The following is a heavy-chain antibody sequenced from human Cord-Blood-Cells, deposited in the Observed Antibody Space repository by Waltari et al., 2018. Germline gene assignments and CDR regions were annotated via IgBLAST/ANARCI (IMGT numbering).Heavy chain of an antibody. CDR1: GGSFSGYY. V-gene: IGHV4-34*01. J-gene: IGHJ4*02. D-gene: IGHD3-10*01. Sequence: QVQLQQWGAGLLKPSETLSLTCAVYGGSFSGYYWSWIRQPPGKGLEWIGEINQSGSTKYNPSLKSRVTISVDTSKNQFSLKLSSVTAADTAVYYCARGLQLLWFGEFDYWGQGTLVTVSS. CDR2: INQSGST. CDR3: ARGLQLLWFGEFDY.